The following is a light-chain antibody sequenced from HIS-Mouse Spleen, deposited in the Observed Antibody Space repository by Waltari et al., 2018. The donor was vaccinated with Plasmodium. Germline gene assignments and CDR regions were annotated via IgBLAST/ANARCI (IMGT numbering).Light chain of an antibody. V-gene: IGLV3-21*03. J-gene: IGLJ3*02. Sequence: SYVLTQPPSVSVAPGKTARITCGGNNIGSKSVHWYQQKPGQAPVLVVYDDSDRPSGIPGRLSCSNSGNTATLTVSRVEAGDEADYYCQVWDSSSDHWVFGGGTKLTVL. CDR2: DDS. CDR1: NIGSKS. CDR3: QVWDSSSDHWV.